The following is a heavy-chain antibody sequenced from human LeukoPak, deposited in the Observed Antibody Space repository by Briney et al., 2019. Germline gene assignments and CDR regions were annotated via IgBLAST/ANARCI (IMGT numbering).Heavy chain of an antibody. D-gene: IGHD7-27*01. J-gene: IGHJ5*02. Sequence: SETLSLTCTVSGGSISSSSYYWGWIRQPPGKGLEWIGSIYYSGSTYNNPSLKSRVTISVDTSKNQFSLKPSSVTAADTAVYYCAREASGDGWFDPWGQGTLVTVSS. CDR3: AREASGDGWFDP. CDR1: GGSISSSSYY. CDR2: IYYSGST. V-gene: IGHV4-39*07.